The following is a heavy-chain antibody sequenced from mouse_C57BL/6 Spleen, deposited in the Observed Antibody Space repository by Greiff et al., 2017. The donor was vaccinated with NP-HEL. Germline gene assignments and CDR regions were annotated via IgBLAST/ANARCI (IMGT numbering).Heavy chain of an antibody. Sequence: VKLQESGPELVKPGASVKISCKASGYAFSSSWMNWVKQRPGKGLEWIGRIYPGDGDTNYNGKFKGKATLTADKSSSTAYMQLSSLTSEDSAVYFCARSGTTVVATDYWGQGTTLTVSS. J-gene: IGHJ2*01. CDR2: IYPGDGDT. V-gene: IGHV1-82*01. D-gene: IGHD1-1*01. CDR3: ARSGTTVVATDY. CDR1: GYAFSSSW.